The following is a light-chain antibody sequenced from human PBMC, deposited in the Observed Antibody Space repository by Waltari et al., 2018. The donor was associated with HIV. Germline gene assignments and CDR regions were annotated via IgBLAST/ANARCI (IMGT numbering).Light chain of an antibody. Sequence: SYMLTQPPSVSVAPGETARITCEGDNIGSRSVQWYQQKAGQAPVLVISYDIDRPSGIPGRFSGSNSDNTATLTISRVEAGDEADYYCQVWDGDSNHVVFGGGTKLTVL. V-gene: IGLV3-21*04. CDR2: YDI. J-gene: IGLJ2*01. CDR3: QVWDGDSNHVV. CDR1: NIGSRS.